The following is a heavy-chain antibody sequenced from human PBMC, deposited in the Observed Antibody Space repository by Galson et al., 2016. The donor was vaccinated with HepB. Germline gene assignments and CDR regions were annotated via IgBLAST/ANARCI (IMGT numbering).Heavy chain of an antibody. CDR1: GFTFRSYA. CDR2: ISGSGDNT. CDR3: ARGGATPGPWLDNWFDP. V-gene: IGHV3-23*01. D-gene: IGHD6-19*01. J-gene: IGHJ5*02. Sequence: SLRLSCAASGFTFRSYAMSWVRQTPGKGLEWVPAISGSGDNTYYADSVKGRFTISRDNANNFLSLQMHSLRVEDTAFYYCARGGATPGPWLDNWFDPWGQGTLVTVSS.